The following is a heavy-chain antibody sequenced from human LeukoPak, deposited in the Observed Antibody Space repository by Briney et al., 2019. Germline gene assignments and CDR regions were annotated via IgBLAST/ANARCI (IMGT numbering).Heavy chain of an antibody. D-gene: IGHD3-10*01. CDR3: ASGSYGSGFYYFYYMDV. Sequence: GGSLRLSCAASGITFSDHYMSWIRQAPGKGLEWLSYISSGGDSIYYADSVKGRFTISRDNAKNSVSLQMNSLRAEDTAVCYCASGSYGSGFYYFYYMDVWGKGTTVTVSS. J-gene: IGHJ6*03. CDR1: GITFSDHY. V-gene: IGHV3-11*04. CDR2: ISSGGDSI.